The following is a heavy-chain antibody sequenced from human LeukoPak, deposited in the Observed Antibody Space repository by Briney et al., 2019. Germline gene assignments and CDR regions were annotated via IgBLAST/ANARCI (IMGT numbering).Heavy chain of an antibody. CDR1: GFTFSSYW. J-gene: IGHJ5*02. CDR3: ARGSGYSRFDP. CDR2: IKQDGSEK. Sequence: GGSLRLSCAASGFTFSSYWMSWVRQAPGKGLEWVANIKQDGSEKYYVDSVQGRFTISRDNAKNSLYLQMNSLRAEDTAVYYCARGSGYSRFDPWGQGTLVTVSS. D-gene: IGHD3-22*01. V-gene: IGHV3-7*04.